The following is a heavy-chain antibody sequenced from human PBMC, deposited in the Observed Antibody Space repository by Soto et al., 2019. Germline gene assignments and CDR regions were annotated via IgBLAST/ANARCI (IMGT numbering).Heavy chain of an antibody. CDR3: ARRERAAGTDWWFDP. CDR1: GGSISSSSFH. CDR2: IYYSGST. J-gene: IGHJ5*02. Sequence: PSETLSLTCTVSGGSISSSSFHWGWIRQPPGKGLEWIGSIYYSGSTYYSPSLKSRVTISVDTSKNQFFLKLSSVTAVDSAVYYCARRERAAGTDWWFDPWGQGTLVT. V-gene: IGHV4-39*01. D-gene: IGHD6-13*01.